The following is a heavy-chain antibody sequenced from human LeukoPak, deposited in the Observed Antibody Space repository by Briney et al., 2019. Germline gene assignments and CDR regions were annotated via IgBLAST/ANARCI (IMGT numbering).Heavy chain of an antibody. CDR2: IYPNTGGT. J-gene: IGHJ4*02. CDR1: GCTFTGYY. CDR3: AREPGTATGY. Sequence: APVKVSCKASGCTFTGYYLHWVRQAPGQGLEWMGWIYPNTGGTKSTQKFQGRVSMTRDTAISTAYTEINRLTSDDTAVYYCAREPGTATGYWGQGTLVTVSP. V-gene: IGHV1-2*02. D-gene: IGHD1-1*01.